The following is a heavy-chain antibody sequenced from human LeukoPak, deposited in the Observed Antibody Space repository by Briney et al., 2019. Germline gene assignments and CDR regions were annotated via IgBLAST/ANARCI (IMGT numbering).Heavy chain of an antibody. V-gene: IGHV4-39*01. D-gene: IGHD3-10*01. CDR1: GGSISSSSYY. CDR2: IYYSGST. Sequence: SETLSLTCTVSGGSISSSSYYGGWIRQPPGKGLEWIGSIYYSGSTYYNPSLKSRVTISVDTSKNQFSLKLSSVTAADTAVYYCARSIGLFDYWGQGTLVTVSS. J-gene: IGHJ4*02. CDR3: ARSIGLFDY.